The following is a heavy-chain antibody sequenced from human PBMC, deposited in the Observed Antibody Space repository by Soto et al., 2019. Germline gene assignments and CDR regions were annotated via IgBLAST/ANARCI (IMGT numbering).Heavy chain of an antibody. CDR1: GGTFSSYA. D-gene: IGHD3-3*01. Sequence: QVQLVQSGAEVKKPGSSVKVSCKASGGTFSSYAFSWVRQAPGQGLEWMGGIIPIFGTANYAQKFQGRATITADESTSTAYMELSSLRSEDTAVYYCARVMVRFLEWLGSEGWGQGTLVTVSS. J-gene: IGHJ4*02. CDR2: IIPIFGTA. V-gene: IGHV1-69*12. CDR3: ARVMVRFLEWLGSEG.